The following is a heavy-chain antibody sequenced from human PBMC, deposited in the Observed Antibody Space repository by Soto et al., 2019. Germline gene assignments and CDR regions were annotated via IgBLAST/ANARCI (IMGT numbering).Heavy chain of an antibody. Sequence: PSETLSLTCSVSGGSISSGVYYWSWIRQHPGKGLEWIGYIYYSGSTYYNPSLKSRVTISVDKSENQFSLNLRSVTAADTSVYYCARGIIYLVVVTAATPIDFWGPGIRVTVFS. V-gene: IGHV4-31*03. CDR2: IYYSGST. CDR3: ARGIIYLVVVTAATPIDF. CDR1: GGSISSGVYY. D-gene: IGHD2-15*01. J-gene: IGHJ4*02.